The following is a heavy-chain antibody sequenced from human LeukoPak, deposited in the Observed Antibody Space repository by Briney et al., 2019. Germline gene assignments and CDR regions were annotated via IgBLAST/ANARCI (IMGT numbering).Heavy chain of an antibody. J-gene: IGHJ3*02. V-gene: IGHV4-31*03. CDR3: ARELSTSSLTFDI. CDR2: IDYGGST. CDR1: VGSLSSGVYY. Sequence: SETLSLTCTVSVGSLSSGVYYWSWTRQHPGKGLEWIGYIDYGGSTYYKPSLESRVTISVDTSKNQFSLNLSSVTAADTAVYYWARELSTSSLTFDIWGQGTMVTVSS. D-gene: IGHD2-2*01.